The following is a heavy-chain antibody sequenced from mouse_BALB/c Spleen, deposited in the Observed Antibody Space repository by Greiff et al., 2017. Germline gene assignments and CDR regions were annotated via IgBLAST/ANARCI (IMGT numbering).Heavy chain of an antibody. CDR1: GFTFSNYW. V-gene: IGHV6-6*02. CDR3: TRPGDGAY. J-gene: IGHJ3*01. D-gene: IGHD3-3*01. CDR2: IRLKSNNYAT. Sequence: EVKLEESGGGLVQPGGSMKLSCVASGFTFSNYWMNWVRQSPEKGLEWVAEIRLKSNNYATHYAESVKGRFTISRDDSKSSVYLQMNNLRAEDTGIYYCTRPGDGAYWGQGTLVTVSA.